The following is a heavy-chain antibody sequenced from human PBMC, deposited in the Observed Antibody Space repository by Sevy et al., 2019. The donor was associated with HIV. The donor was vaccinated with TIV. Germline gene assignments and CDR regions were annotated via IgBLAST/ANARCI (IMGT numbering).Heavy chain of an antibody. Sequence: GWSLRLSCAASGFTFSDYYMSWIRQAPGKGLEWVSYISSSSSYTNYADSVKGRFTISRDNAKNSLYLQMNSLRAEDTAVYYCARGGHDYGDYATDYWGQGTLVTVSS. J-gene: IGHJ4*02. D-gene: IGHD4-17*01. CDR2: ISSSSSYT. V-gene: IGHV3-11*06. CDR3: ARGGHDYGDYATDY. CDR1: GFTFSDYY.